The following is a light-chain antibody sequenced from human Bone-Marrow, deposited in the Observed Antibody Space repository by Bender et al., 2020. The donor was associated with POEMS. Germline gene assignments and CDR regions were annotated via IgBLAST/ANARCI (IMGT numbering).Light chain of an antibody. J-gene: IGLJ3*02. CDR3: SSWDDSLNGWV. CDR1: SSNFGNNA. Sequence: SCSGTSSNFGNNAANWYQHVPGTAPKLLIYSNNQRPSGVPDRFSASTSGTSASLAISGLHSDDEADYYCSSWDDSLNGWVFGGGTKLTVL. V-gene: IGLV1-44*01. CDR2: SNN.